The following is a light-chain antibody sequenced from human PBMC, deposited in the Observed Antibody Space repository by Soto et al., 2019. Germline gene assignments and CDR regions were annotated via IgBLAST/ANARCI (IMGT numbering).Light chain of an antibody. CDR2: GTS. J-gene: IGKJ4*01. CDR1: QSISSN. Sequence: EIVMTQSPATLSVSPGERATLFCRASQSISSNLAWYQQKAGQAPRLLIYGTSTRATGIPARFSGSGSGTEYTLTISSLQSEDLAVYYCQQYSNWPPLTCGGGTKVEIK. CDR3: QQYSNWPPLT. V-gene: IGKV3-15*01.